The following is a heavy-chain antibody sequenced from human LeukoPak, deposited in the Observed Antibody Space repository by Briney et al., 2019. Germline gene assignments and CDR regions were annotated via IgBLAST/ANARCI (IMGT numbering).Heavy chain of an antibody. J-gene: IGHJ6*03. CDR1: GGSISSGSLY. Sequence: SETLSLTCTVSGGSISSGSLYWSWIRQPAGKGLEWIGRIYTGGRTDYNPPLKSRVTISVDTSKNQFSLKLSSVTAADTAVYYCVRLGPDYYYYYYMDVWGKGTTVTISS. V-gene: IGHV4-61*02. CDR3: VRLGPDYYYYYYMDV. CDR2: IYTGGRT.